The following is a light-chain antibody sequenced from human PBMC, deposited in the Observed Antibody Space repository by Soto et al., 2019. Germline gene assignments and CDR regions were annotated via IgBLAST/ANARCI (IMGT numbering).Light chain of an antibody. Sequence: VLTQPPSASGSPGQSVAISCTGTSSDVGGYNYVSWYQQHPGKAPELVIYEVNKRPSGVPDRFSGSKSGNTASLTVSGLQAEDEADYYCSSYAGSSNVFGTGTKVTVL. CDR1: SSDVGGYNY. V-gene: IGLV2-8*01. J-gene: IGLJ1*01. CDR2: EVN. CDR3: SSYAGSSNV.